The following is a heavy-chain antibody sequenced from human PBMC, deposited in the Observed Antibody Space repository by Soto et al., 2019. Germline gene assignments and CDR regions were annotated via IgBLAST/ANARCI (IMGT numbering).Heavy chain of an antibody. CDR2: IGDSGGST. V-gene: IGHV3-23*01. D-gene: IGHD6-25*01. J-gene: IGHJ5*02. CDR3: AQDHSATPDT. CDR1: GFTLTNYA. Sequence: GGSLRLSCAPSGFTLTNYAMNWVRQAPGKGLDWVSVIGDSGGSTYYADSVKGRFTISRDNAKNSLFLQMNNLTVEDTAVYYCAQDHSATPDTWGQGTLVTVSS.